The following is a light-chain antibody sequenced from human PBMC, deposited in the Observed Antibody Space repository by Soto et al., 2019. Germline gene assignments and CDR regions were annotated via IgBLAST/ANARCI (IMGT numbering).Light chain of an antibody. J-gene: IGKJ1*01. CDR2: AAS. V-gene: IGKV3-20*01. Sequence: TLSLSPGERATLSCRASQSVSSSYLAWYQQKPGQAPRLLIYAASSRATGIPDRFSGSGSGTDFTLTISRLEPEDFALYYCQQYGTSPWTFGQVTKVDIK. CDR3: QQYGTSPWT. CDR1: QSVSSSY.